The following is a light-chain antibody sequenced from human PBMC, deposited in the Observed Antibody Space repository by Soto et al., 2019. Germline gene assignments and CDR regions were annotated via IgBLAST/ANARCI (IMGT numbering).Light chain of an antibody. CDR1: QGISNY. V-gene: IGKV3-20*01. CDR3: QQYDASPIT. Sequence: LTQSPSSLSASVGDRVAITCRVSQGISNYLAWYQQKPGQAPRLLISGVSQRASGIPDRFSGGGSGTDFTLTIRRLEPEDFALYICQQYDASPITFGQGTRLEIK. J-gene: IGKJ5*01. CDR2: GVS.